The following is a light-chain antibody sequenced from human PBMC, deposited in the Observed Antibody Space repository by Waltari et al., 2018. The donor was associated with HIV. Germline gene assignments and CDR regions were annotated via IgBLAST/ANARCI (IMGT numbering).Light chain of an antibody. CDR3: SAWDSSLSAWV. Sequence: QAGLTQPPSVSKDLRQTATLTCTGNSNNVGNQGAAWLQQRQGHPPKLLPDRNNNRPSGISERLSASRSGNTASLTITGLQPEDEADYYCSAWDSSLSAWVFGGGTKLTVL. CDR2: RNN. J-gene: IGLJ3*02. CDR1: SNNVGNQG. V-gene: IGLV10-54*01.